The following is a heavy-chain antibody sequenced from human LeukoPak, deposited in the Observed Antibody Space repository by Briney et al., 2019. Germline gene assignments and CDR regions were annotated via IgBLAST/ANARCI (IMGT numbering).Heavy chain of an antibody. Sequence: PSETLSLTCTVSGGSISSYYSSWIRQPPGKGLEWIGYIYSSGSTNYNPSLKSRVTISVDTSMNQFSLKLSSVTAADTAVYYCARGPPASYYDILTGYGAGFDPWGQGTLVTVSS. J-gene: IGHJ5*02. CDR3: ARGPPASYYDILTGYGAGFDP. D-gene: IGHD3-9*01. CDR1: GGSISSYY. CDR2: IYSSGST. V-gene: IGHV4-59*01.